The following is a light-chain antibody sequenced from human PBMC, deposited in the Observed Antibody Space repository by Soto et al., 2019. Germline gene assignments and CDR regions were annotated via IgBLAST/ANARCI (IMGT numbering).Light chain of an antibody. Sequence: ALTQPASVSGSPGQSITISCTGTSNDVGGYNYVSWYQQHPGKAPKLIIYGVSTRPSGISTRFSGSKSGDTASLTISGLQAEDEADYYCSSYTSSSTLDVIFGGGTKLTVL. V-gene: IGLV2-14*01. CDR3: SSYTSSSTLDVI. J-gene: IGLJ2*01. CDR1: SNDVGGYNY. CDR2: GVS.